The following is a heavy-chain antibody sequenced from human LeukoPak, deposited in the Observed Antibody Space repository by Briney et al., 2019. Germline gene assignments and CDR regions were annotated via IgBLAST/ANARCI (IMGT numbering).Heavy chain of an antibody. D-gene: IGHD3-16*01. V-gene: IGHV3-48*03. CDR3: ARVVDPGGYYYFYYMDV. Sequence: GGSLRLSCAASGFTFSSYEMNWVRQAPGKGLEWVSYISSSGSTIYYADSVKGRFTISRDNAKNSLYLQMNSLRAEDTAVYYCARVVDPGGYYYFYYMDVWGKGTTVTVSS. CDR2: ISSSGSTI. CDR1: GFTFSSYE. J-gene: IGHJ6*03.